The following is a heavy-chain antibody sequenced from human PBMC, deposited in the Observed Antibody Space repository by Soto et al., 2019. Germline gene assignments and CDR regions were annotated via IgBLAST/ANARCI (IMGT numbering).Heavy chain of an antibody. J-gene: IGHJ6*02. CDR3: ARERITMVRGALGPYYYYGMDV. CDR1: GYTFTGYY. Sequence: ASVKVSCKASGYTFTGYYMHWVRQAPGQGLEWMGWINPNSGGTNYAQKFQGWVTMTRDTSISTAYMELSRLRSDDTAVYYCARERITMVRGALGPYYYYGMDVWGQGTTVTVSS. CDR2: INPNSGGT. D-gene: IGHD3-10*01. V-gene: IGHV1-2*04.